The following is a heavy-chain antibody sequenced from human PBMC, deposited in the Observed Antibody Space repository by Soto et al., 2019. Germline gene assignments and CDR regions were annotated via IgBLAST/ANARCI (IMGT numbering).Heavy chain of an antibody. CDR2: ISGNGVNT. V-gene: IGHV3-23*01. D-gene: IGHD6-19*01. J-gene: IGHJ3*01. Sequence: EVQLLESGGGLVQPGGSLRLSCAASGFTFSSYAMSWVRQAPGKGLEWVSGISGNGVNTYYADSVKGRFTISRDNSKNTLYLQMTSLRDEDTAVYFCEKVLAVGTLWDAFDFWGQEKKVTESS. CDR3: EKVLAVGTLWDAFDF. CDR1: GFTFSSYA.